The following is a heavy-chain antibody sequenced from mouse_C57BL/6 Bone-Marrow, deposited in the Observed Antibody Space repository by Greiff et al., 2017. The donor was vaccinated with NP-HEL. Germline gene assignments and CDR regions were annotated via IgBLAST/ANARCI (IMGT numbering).Heavy chain of an antibody. CDR2: INPNNGGT. D-gene: IGHD2-3*01. J-gene: IGHJ2*01. CDR3: ARGGWLLSFYFDY. Sequence: VQLQQSGPELVKPGASVKISCKASGYTFTDYYMNWVKQSHGKSLEWIGDINPNNGGTSYNQKFKGKATLTVDKSSSTAYMELRSLTSEDSAVYYCARGGWLLSFYFDYWGQGTTLTVSS. V-gene: IGHV1-26*01. CDR1: GYTFTDYY.